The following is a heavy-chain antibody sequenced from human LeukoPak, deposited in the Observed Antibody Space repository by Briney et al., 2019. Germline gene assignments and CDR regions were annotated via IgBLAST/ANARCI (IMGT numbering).Heavy chain of an antibody. J-gene: IGHJ4*02. CDR2: ISDSGGS. V-gene: IGHV4-61*01. CDR1: GGSVSSGISY. Sequence: SETLSLTCTVSGGSVSSGISYWGWIRQPPGEGLEWIAYISDSGGSYYNPSLRGRVTISLDTSKNQFSLRLTSVTAADTAVYYCARGGFYSSSSGDYWGQETLVTVSS. D-gene: IGHD6-6*01. CDR3: ARGGFYSSSSGDY.